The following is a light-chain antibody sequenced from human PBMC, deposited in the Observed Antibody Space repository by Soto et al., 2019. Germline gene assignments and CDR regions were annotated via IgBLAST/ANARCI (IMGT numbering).Light chain of an antibody. CDR1: QTLSINS. Sequence: EIVLTQSPDTLSLSPGERATLFCRASQTLSINSLAWYQQKPGQAPRLLIYAASTRHTGIPDRFNGSGSGTDFALTINRLEPEDLATFYCQQSYTVPHTFGQGTKAEI. CDR3: QQSYTVPHT. V-gene: IGKV3-20*01. J-gene: IGKJ2*01. CDR2: AAS.